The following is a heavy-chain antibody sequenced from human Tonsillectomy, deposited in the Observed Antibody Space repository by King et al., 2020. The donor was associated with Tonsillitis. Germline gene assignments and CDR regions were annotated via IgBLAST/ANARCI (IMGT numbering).Heavy chain of an antibody. CDR1: GGTFSSYG. J-gene: IGHJ6*03. V-gene: IGHV1-69*04. Sequence: QVHLVQSGAEVKKPGSSVKVSCKASGGTFSSYGISWVRQAPGQGLEWMGRIIPILGIENYVQKFQGSVTITADKSTSTAYMELGSLRSEDTAVYYCARHSVDTAKVTTYYMDVWGKGTTVTVSS. CDR2: IIPILGIE. D-gene: IGHD5-18*01. CDR3: ARHSVDTAKVTTYYMDV.